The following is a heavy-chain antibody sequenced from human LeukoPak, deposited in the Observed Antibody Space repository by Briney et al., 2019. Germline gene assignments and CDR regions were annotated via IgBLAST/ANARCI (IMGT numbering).Heavy chain of an antibody. CDR1: EYTFTGYY. Sequence: ASVKASCKASEYTFTGYYMHWVRQAPGQGLEWMGWINPNSGGTNYAQKFQGRVTMTRDTSISTAYMELSRLRSDDTAVYYCARVEGGWDSSGYYFEYFQHWGQGTLVTVSS. J-gene: IGHJ1*01. CDR2: INPNSGGT. V-gene: IGHV1-2*02. CDR3: ARVEGGWDSSGYYFEYFQH. D-gene: IGHD3-22*01.